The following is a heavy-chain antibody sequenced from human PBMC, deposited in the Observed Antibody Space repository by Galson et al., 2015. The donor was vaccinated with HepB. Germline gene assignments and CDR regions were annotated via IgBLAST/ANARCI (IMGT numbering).Heavy chain of an antibody. D-gene: IGHD5-12*01. CDR1: GFTFSSYA. V-gene: IGHV3-30*09. CDR3: ARDQGIVATEAYYYYYYGMDV. J-gene: IGHJ6*02. Sequence: SLRLSCAASGFTFSSYAMHWVRQAPGKGLEWVAVISYDGSNKYYADSVKGRFAISRDNSKNTLYLQMNSLRAEDTAVYYCARDQGIVATEAYYYYYYGMDVWGQGTTVTVSS. CDR2: ISYDGSNK.